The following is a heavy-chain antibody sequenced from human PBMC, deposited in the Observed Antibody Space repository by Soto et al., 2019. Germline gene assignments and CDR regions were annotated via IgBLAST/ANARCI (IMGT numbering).Heavy chain of an antibody. V-gene: IGHV1-8*01. CDR3: ARGNGGSYDWFDP. CDR1: RYTFTSYD. Sequence: GVSVKVSCKDSRYTFTSYDINWVRQATGQGLEWMGWMIPNSGNTGYAQKFQGRLPMTRNTSISTAYMELSSLRSEDTAVYYCARGNGGSYDWFDPWGQGTLVTVPQ. J-gene: IGHJ5*02. CDR2: MIPNSGNT. D-gene: IGHD1-26*01.